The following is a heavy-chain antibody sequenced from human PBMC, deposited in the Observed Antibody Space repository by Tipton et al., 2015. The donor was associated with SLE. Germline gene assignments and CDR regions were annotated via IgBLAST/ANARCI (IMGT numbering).Heavy chain of an antibody. V-gene: IGHV4-34*01. J-gene: IGHJ4*02. CDR1: GFTFSDCE. CDR3: ARGGYDFWSGPGNY. Sequence: LRLSCAASGFTFSDCEMDWIRQAPGKGLEWIGEVNRGGSTNYNPSLKSRVAISVDTSKNQFSLKLSSVTAADTAVYYCARGGYDFWSGPGNYWGQGTLVTVST. CDR2: VNRGGST. D-gene: IGHD3-3*01.